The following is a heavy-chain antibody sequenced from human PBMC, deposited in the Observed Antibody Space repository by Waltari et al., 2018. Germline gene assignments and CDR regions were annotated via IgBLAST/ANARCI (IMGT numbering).Heavy chain of an antibody. J-gene: IGHJ4*02. CDR1: GGSISSSIYY. CDR3: ARGPGVFDF. Sequence: QLQLQESGPGLVKPSETLSLTCSVPGGSISSSIYYWGWIRQPPGKGLEWIGSISHRGSTYYNPSLKSRVTISEDTSKNQFSLKLSSVTAADTAVYYCARGPGVFDFWGQGTLVTVSS. V-gene: IGHV4-39*07. CDR2: ISHRGST. D-gene: IGHD3-3*01.